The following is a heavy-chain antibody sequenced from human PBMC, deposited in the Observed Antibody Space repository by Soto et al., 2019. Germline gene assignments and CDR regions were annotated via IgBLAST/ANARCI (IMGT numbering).Heavy chain of an antibody. V-gene: IGHV4-39*01. J-gene: IGHJ4*02. CDR1: GESISSSSYY. CDR3: ARQRTTVVTQACFDY. Sequence: SETLSLTCIVSGESISSSSYYWGWIRQPPGKGLEWIGSIYHSGRTYYNPSLKSRVSISIDTSKNQFSLKLSSVTAADTALYYCARQRTTVVTQACFDYWGQGALVTVSS. D-gene: IGHD2-21*02. CDR2: IYHSGRT.